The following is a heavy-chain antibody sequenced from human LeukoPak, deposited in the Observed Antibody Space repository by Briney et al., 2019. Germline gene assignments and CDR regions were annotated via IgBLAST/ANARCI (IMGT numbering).Heavy chain of an antibody. CDR1: GGSFSGYY. J-gene: IGHJ5*02. D-gene: IGHD6-13*01. CDR3: ARGQPQRIAAAARGWFDP. V-gene: IGHV4-34*01. Sequence: SETLSLTCAVYGGSFSGYYWSWIRQPPGKGLEWIGEINHSGSTNYNPSLKSRVTISVDTSKNQFSLKLSSVTAANTAVYYCARGQPQRIAAAARGWFDPWGQGTLVTVSS. CDR2: INHSGST.